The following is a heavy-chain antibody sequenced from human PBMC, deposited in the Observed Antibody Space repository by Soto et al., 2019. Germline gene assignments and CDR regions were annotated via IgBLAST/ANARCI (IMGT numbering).Heavy chain of an antibody. CDR2: INHSGST. D-gene: IGHD3-10*01. CDR1: GGSFSGYY. J-gene: IGHJ5*02. V-gene: IGHV4-34*01. Sequence: QVQLQQWGAGLLKPSETLSRTCAVYGGSFSGYYWSWIRQPPGKGLEWIGEINHSGSTNYNPALKGRVTLSVDTSKKQFSLKLSSVTAADTAVYYCAGTYYYSAWFDPWGQGTLVTVSS. CDR3: AGTYYYSAWFDP.